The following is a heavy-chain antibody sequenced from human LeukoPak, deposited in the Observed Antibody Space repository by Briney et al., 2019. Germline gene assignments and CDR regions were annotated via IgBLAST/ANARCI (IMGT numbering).Heavy chain of an antibody. D-gene: IGHD1-26*01. Sequence: SETLSLTCTVSGGSISSYYWSWIRQPPGKGLEWIGYIYYSGSTNCNPSLKSRVTISVDTSKNQFSLKLSSVTAADTAVYYCARGLRYSGSYWDAFDIWGQGTMVTVSS. CDR1: GGSISSYY. CDR3: ARGLRYSGSYWDAFDI. V-gene: IGHV4-59*01. CDR2: IYYSGST. J-gene: IGHJ3*02.